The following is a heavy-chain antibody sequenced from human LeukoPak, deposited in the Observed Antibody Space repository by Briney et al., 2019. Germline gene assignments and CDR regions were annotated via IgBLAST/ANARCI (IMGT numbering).Heavy chain of an antibody. CDR2: INPNSGGT. D-gene: IGHD5-12*01. CDR3: ARGSGYDPSLGDAFDI. V-gene: IGHV1-2*02. Sequence: GASVRVSCKASGYTFTGYYMHWVRQAPGQGLEWMGWINPNSGGTNYAQKFQGRVTMTRDTSISTAYMELSRLRSDDTAVYYCARGSGYDPSLGDAFDIWGQGTMVTVSS. CDR1: GYTFTGYY. J-gene: IGHJ3*02.